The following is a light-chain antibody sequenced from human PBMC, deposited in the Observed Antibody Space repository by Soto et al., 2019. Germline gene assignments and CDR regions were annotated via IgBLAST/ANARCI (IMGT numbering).Light chain of an antibody. CDR1: PSISRY. CDR3: QQSHTPPLT. CDR2: AAS. Sequence: DIQMTQSPSPLSASVGDRVNVTCRASPSISRYLNWYQQKPGNAPKLLIYAASNLQSGVPSRFSGSGSGTDFTLTISSLHPEDFANYFCQQSHTPPLTFGGGTKVEIK. V-gene: IGKV1-39*01. J-gene: IGKJ4*01.